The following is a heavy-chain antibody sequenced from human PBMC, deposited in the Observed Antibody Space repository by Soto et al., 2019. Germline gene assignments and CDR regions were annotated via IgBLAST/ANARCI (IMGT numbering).Heavy chain of an antibody. D-gene: IGHD2-15*01. CDR3: ARDLYLYCSGGSCYLGCWFDP. CDR1: GGTFSSYA. V-gene: IGHV1-69*13. J-gene: IGHJ5*02. Sequence: EASVKVSCKASGGTFSSYAISWVRQAPGQGLEWMGGIIPIFGTANYAQKFQGRVTITADESTSTAYMELSSLRSEDTAVYYCARDLYLYCSGGSCYLGCWFDPWGQGTLVTVSS. CDR2: IIPIFGTA.